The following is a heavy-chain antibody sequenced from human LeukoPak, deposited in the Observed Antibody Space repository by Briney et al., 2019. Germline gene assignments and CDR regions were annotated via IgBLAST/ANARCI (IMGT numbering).Heavy chain of an antibody. CDR2: ISSSSSSI. D-gene: IGHD3-3*01. CDR3: ARDGDFWSGYSLFDY. CDR1: GFIFSNYN. J-gene: IGHJ4*02. Sequence: GGSLRPSCAASGFIFSNYNMNWVRQAPGKGLEWVSNISSSSSSIHYADSVKGRFSISRDNAKNSLYLQMNSLRAEDTAVYYCARDGDFWSGYSLFDYWGQGTLVTVSS. V-gene: IGHV3-48*01.